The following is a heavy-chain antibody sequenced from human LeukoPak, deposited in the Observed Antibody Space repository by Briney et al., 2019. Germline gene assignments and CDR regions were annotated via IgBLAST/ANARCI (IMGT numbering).Heavy chain of an antibody. CDR2: IIPIFGTA. CDR1: GGTFSSYA. V-gene: IGHV1-69*13. CDR3: AREIVATIRGDYYHYYMDV. D-gene: IGHD5-12*01. Sequence: SVKVSCKASGGTFSSYAISWVRQAPGQGLEWMGGIIPIFGTANYAQKFQGRVTITADESTSTAYMELSRLRSDDTAVYYCAREIVATIRGDYYHYYMDVWGKGTTVTISS. J-gene: IGHJ6*03.